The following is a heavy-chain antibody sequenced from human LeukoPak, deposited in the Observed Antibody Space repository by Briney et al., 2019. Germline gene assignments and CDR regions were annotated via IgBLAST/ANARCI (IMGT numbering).Heavy chain of an antibody. V-gene: IGHV3-21*01. D-gene: IGHD6-13*01. CDR2: ISISSSSI. CDR3: ARVLPRQQLAQTYYYYGMDV. J-gene: IGHJ6*02. Sequence: PGGSPRLSCAAAGFTFSSSSMNCVRQAPGKGLEWVTSISISSSSIYYADSVKGRFTISRDNAKNSLYLQMNSLRAEDTAVYYCARVLPRQQLAQTYYYYGMDVWGQGTTVTVSS. CDR1: GFTFSSSS.